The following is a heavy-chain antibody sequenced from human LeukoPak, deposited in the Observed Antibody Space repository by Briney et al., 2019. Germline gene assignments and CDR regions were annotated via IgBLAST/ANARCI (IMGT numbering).Heavy chain of an antibody. CDR1: GFTFSSYS. CDR2: ISCSSSYI. CDR3: AREEADGMDV. D-gene: IGHD6-25*01. V-gene: IGHV3-21*01. Sequence: PGGSLRLSCAASGFTFSSYSMNWVRQAPGKGLEWVSSISCSSSYIYYADSMKGRFTISRDNAKNSLYLQMNSLRAEDTAVYYCAREEADGMDVWGQGTSVTVSS. J-gene: IGHJ6*02.